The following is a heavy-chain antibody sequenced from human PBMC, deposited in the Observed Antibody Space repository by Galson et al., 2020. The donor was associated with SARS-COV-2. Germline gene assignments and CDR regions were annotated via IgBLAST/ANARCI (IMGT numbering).Heavy chain of an antibody. D-gene: IGHD3-22*01. CDR1: GFTFSSYW. V-gene: IGHV3-74*01. J-gene: IGHJ2*01. CDR2: INSDGSST. Sequence: GESLKISCAASGFTFSSYWMHWVRQAPGKGLVWVSRINSDGSSTSYADSVKGRFTISRDNAKNTLYLQMNSLRAEDTAVYYCARERGYYYDSSGYYYDYWYFDLWGRGTLVTVSS. CDR3: ARERGYYYDSSGYYYDYWYFDL.